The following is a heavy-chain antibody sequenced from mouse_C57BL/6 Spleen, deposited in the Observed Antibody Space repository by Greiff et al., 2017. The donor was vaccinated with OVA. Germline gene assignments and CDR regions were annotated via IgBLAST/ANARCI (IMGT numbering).Heavy chain of an antibody. D-gene: IGHD2-4*01. V-gene: IGHV1-15*01. J-gene: IGHJ3*01. Sequence: QVQLQQSGAELVRPGASVTLSCKASGYTFTDYEMHWVKQTPVHGLEWIGAIDPETGGTAYNQKFKGKAILTADKSSSTAYMELRSLTSEDSAVYYCTRGGYYDSRFAYWGQGTLVTVSA. CDR2: IDPETGGT. CDR1: GYTFTDYE. CDR3: TRGGYYDSRFAY.